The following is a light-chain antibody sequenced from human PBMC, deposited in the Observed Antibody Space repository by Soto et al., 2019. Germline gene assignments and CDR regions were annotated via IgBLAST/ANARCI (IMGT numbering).Light chain of an antibody. J-gene: IGKJ4*01. CDR1: QVISSW. V-gene: IGKV1D-12*01. CDR3: QQAHSFPPT. CDR2: AAS. Sequence: DIQMTQSPSSVSASVGDRVTITCRASQVISSWLAWYQQIPGKAPNLLIYAASTLQSGVPSRFSGSGSGTDFNLTISSLQPEDSATFYCQQAHSFPPTFGGGTKVEIK.